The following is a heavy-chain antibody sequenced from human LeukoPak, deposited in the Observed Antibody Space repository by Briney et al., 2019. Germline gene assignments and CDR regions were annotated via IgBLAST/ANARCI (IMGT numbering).Heavy chain of an antibody. V-gene: IGHV3-48*01. CDR1: GFTFSSYS. CDR2: ISSSSSTV. CDR3: ARWGGGLDY. J-gene: IGHJ4*02. Sequence: GGSLRLSCAVSGFTFSSYSMNWVRQAPGKGLEWVSYISSSSSTVNYADSVKGRFTISRDNAKNSLYLQMNSLRAEDTAVYYCARWGGGLDYWGQGTLVTVSS. D-gene: IGHD3-10*01.